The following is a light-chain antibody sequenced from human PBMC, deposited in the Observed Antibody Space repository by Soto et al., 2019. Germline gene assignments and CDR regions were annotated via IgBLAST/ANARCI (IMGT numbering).Light chain of an antibody. CDR2: GAS. CDR3: QQYNNWPRGT. V-gene: IGKV3-15*01. J-gene: IGKJ1*01. Sequence: EILMTQSPATLSVAPGERATLSCRASQSVSSNLAWYRQKPGQAPRLLIFGASTRATGVPARFSGSGSGTEFTLTVSSLQSEDFAVYYCQQYNNWPRGTFGQGTKVDIK. CDR1: QSVSSN.